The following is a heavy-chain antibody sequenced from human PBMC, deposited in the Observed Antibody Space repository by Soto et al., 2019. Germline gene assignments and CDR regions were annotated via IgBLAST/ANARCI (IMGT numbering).Heavy chain of an antibody. D-gene: IGHD1-7*01. J-gene: IGHJ4*02. CDR3: ARWELRDFDS. CDR1: GASVTSDSYY. Sequence: TLSLTCSVSGASVTSDSYYGSWIRQHPGKGLEWIGYISHTGSAFYNPSLKSRVSISIDTSTDKFSLRLSSLTAADTAVYYCARWELRDFDSWGPGTLVTVSS. V-gene: IGHV4-31*03. CDR2: ISHTGSA.